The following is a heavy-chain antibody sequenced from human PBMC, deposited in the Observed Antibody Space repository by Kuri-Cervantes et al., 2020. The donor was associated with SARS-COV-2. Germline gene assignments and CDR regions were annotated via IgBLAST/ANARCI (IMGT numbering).Heavy chain of an antibody. CDR1: GFTFSDYY. D-gene: IGHD3-10*01. V-gene: IGHV3-11*04. J-gene: IGHJ2*01. CDR2: ISSSGSTI. Sequence: GGSLRLSCAASGFTFSDYYMSWIRQAPGKGLEWVSYISSSGSTIYYADSMKGRFTISRDNAKNSLYLQMNSLRAEDTAVYYCASLLIRSRETPYWYFDLWGRGTLVTVSS. CDR3: ASLLIRSRETPYWYFDL.